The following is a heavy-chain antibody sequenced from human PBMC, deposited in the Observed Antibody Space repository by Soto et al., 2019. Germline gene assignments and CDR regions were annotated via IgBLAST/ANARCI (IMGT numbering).Heavy chain of an antibody. CDR1: GFTFSNYA. D-gene: IGHD5-12*01. CDR3: ARRIVATETFDY. CDR2: ISSNGHST. Sequence: GESLKISCAASGFTFSNYAMHWVRQAPGKGLEYVSTISSNGHSTDYANSVKGRFTISRDNSMNTLYLQMGSLRAEDMAVYYCARRIVATETFDYWGQGTLVTVSS. V-gene: IGHV3-64*01. J-gene: IGHJ4*02.